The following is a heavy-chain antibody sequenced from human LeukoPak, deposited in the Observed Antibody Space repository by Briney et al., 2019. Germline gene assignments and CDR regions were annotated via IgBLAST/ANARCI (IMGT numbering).Heavy chain of an antibody. D-gene: IGHD6-19*01. CDR3: ARDLWGAVAYYGMDV. Sequence: SETLSLTRTVSGGSISSYYWSWIRQPPGKGLEWIGYIYYSGSTNYNPSLKSRVTISVDTSKNQFSLKLSSVTAADTAVYYCARDLWGAVAYYGMDVWGQGTTVTVSS. V-gene: IGHV4-59*01. J-gene: IGHJ6*02. CDR1: GGSISSYY. CDR2: IYYSGST.